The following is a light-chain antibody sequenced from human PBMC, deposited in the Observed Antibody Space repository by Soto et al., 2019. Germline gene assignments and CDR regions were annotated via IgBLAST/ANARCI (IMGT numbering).Light chain of an antibody. CDR1: QNINIH. CDR2: AAS. Sequence: DIQITQSPYSLYASVGDRITITCRASQNINIHLNWYRQKAGKAPELLIYAASSLQRGVPSRFSGSGSGKDFSRTITSLQPEDFSTYCCQHSYLPPGFTFGPGTKVDVK. CDR3: QHSYLPPGFT. J-gene: IGKJ3*01. V-gene: IGKV1-39*01.